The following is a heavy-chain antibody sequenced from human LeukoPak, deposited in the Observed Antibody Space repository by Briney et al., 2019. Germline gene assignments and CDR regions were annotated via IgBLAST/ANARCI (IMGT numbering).Heavy chain of an antibody. Sequence: SQTLSLTCTVSGGSISSHSYYWSWIRQPAGKGLEWIGHIYTSGSTTYNPSLKSRVTMSVDTSRSQFSLKLSSVTAADTAVYYCAASSGYDSGAFDIWGQGTMVTVSS. CDR1: GGSISSHSYY. D-gene: IGHD5-12*01. CDR3: AASSGYDSGAFDI. V-gene: IGHV4-61*09. CDR2: IYTSGST. J-gene: IGHJ3*02.